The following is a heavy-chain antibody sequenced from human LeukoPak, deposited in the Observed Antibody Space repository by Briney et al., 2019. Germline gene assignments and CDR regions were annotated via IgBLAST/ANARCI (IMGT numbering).Heavy chain of an antibody. Sequence: PGGSLRLSCAASGFSFSTYWMTWVRQAPGKGLECVAHINTDGSETYYLDSVKGRFTVYRDNDKSSLYIQMQNLRVEDTDVYACTTDLNPDSNGWGQGTLVTVSS. D-gene: IGHD3-22*01. CDR1: GFSFSTYW. J-gene: IGHJ4*02. CDR3: TTDLNPDSNG. V-gene: IGHV3-7*01. CDR2: INTDGSET.